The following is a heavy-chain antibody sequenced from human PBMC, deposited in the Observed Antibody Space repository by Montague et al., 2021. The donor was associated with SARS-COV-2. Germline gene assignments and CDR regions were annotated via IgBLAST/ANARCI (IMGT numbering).Heavy chain of an antibody. CDR2: IYASGNT. J-gene: IGHJ6*02. CDR1: GGSISNYY. CDR3: ARDRPRSCDYDSWTYTWGGYGMDV. Sequence: SETLSLTCTVSGGSISNYYWSWIRQPAGKGLEWIGCIYASGNTNYNPSLKSRVTMSVDTSKNQFSLKLSSVTAADTAVYYCARDRPRSCDYDSWTYTWGGYGMDVWGQGTTVTVSS. D-gene: IGHD3-10*01. V-gene: IGHV4-4*07.